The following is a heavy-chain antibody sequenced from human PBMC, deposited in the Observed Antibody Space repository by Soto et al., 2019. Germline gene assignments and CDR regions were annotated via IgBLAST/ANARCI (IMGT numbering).Heavy chain of an antibody. J-gene: IGHJ6*03. CDR1: GYTFTSYG. Sequence: ASVKVSCKASGYTFTSYGISWVRQAPGQGLEWMGWISAYNGNTNYAQKLQGRVTMTTDTSTSTAYMELRSLRSDDTAVYYCARDSGVVRYSYYYYYIDVWGKGTTVTVSS. V-gene: IGHV1-18*01. CDR2: ISAYNGNT. CDR3: ARDSGVVRYSYYYYYIDV. D-gene: IGHD3-10*01.